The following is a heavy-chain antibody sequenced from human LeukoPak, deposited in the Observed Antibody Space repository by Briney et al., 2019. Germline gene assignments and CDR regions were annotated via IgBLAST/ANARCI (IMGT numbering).Heavy chain of an antibody. CDR3: AVLYVGNSGFLDS. Sequence: PGGSPRLSCASSVVTFMIYAMHCVRDAPDKGLQWVAVIWHDGSGQYYTESVKGRLTICRANTNNTLYLQMESLGAEDTAIYYCAVLYVGNSGFLDSWGRGTLVFVSS. V-gene: IGHV3-33*01. CDR1: VVTFMIYA. J-gene: IGHJ4*02. CDR2: IWHDGSGQ. D-gene: IGHD3-10*02.